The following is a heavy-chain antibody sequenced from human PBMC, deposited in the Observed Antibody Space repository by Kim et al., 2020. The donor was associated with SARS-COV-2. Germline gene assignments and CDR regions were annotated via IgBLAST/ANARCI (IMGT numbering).Heavy chain of an antibody. CDR3: TSGGYSAYDGMGIFTYGAMDV. D-gene: IGHD5-12*01. Sequence: SVKVSCKASGGTFSRHAFSWVRQAPGQGLEWMGGINPIFGETNYAPSLQGRVTITADDSTTTAYMHLSSLTFEDTAVYYCTSGGYSAYDGMGIFTYGAMDVWGPGTTVTVSS. J-gene: IGHJ6*01. CDR1: GGTFSRHA. V-gene: IGHV1-69*13. CDR2: INPIFGET.